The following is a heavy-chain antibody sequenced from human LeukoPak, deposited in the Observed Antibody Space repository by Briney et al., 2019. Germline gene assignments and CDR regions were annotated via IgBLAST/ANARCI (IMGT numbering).Heavy chain of an antibody. CDR1: GYRFNNFW. V-gene: IGHV5-51*01. D-gene: IGHD6-13*01. CDR2: IYPDDSET. J-gene: IGHJ4*02. CDR3: ARHQGSSWYEVDY. Sequence: SGESLKISCKGSGYRFNNFWIGWVRQMPGKGLEWMGIIYPDDSETKYSPSFQGQVTISVDKSITTAYLQWNSLRTSDTAMYYCARHQGSSWYEVDYWGQGTLVTVSS.